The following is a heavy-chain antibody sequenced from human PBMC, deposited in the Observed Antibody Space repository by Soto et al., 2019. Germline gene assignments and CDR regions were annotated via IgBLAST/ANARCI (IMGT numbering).Heavy chain of an antibody. CDR1: GYTFTTYD. Sequence: ASVKVSCKASGYTFTTYDVIWVRQAPGQGLEWMGWMNPYTGKADYAQKFQGRVTMTRDNSISTAYMELSSLRSEDTAVYYCARRKERSGPNYFDYWGQGTLVTVSS. D-gene: IGHD6-25*01. V-gene: IGHV1-8*01. J-gene: IGHJ4*02. CDR2: MNPYTGKA. CDR3: ARRKERSGPNYFDY.